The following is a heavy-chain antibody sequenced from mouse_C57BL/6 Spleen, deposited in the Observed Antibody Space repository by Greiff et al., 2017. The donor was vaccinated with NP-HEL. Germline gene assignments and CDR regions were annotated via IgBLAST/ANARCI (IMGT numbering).Heavy chain of an antibody. CDR1: GFTFSSYA. J-gene: IGHJ1*03. Sequence: EVKLMESGEGLVKPGGSLKLSCAASGFTFSSYAMSWVRQTPEKRLEWVAYISSGGDYIYYADTVKGRFTISRDNARNTLYLQMSSLKSEDTAMYYCTRVYYGYDYWYFDVWGTGTTVTVSS. CDR3: TRVYYGYDYWYFDV. V-gene: IGHV5-9-1*02. CDR2: ISSGGDYI. D-gene: IGHD2-2*01.